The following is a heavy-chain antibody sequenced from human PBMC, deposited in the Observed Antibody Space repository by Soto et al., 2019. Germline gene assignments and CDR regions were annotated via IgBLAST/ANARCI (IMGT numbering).Heavy chain of an antibody. CDR1: GYTFTSYG. CDR2: ISAYNGNT. CDR3: ARDRHYYESSGQYESLDY. J-gene: IGHJ4*02. Sequence: QVQLVQSGAEVKKPGASVKVSCKASGYTFTSYGISWVRQAPGQGLEWMGWISAYNGNTNYAQKLQGRVTMTTDTSTNTAYMELRSLRSDDTAVYYCARDRHYYESSGQYESLDYWGQGTLVTVSS. D-gene: IGHD3-22*01. V-gene: IGHV1-18*04.